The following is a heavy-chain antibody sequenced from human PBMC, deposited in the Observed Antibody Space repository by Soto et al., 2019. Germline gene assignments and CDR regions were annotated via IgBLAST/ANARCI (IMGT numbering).Heavy chain of an antibody. Sequence: GGSLRLSCTASGFTFGDYAMSWVRQAPGKGLEWVGFIRSKAYGGTTEYAASVKGRFTISRDDSKSIAYLQMNSLKTEDTAVYYCTRDFPTYPKHYDSSGYYFDYWGQGILVTVSS. CDR2: IRSKAYGGTT. CDR3: TRDFPTYPKHYDSSGYYFDY. V-gene: IGHV3-49*04. D-gene: IGHD3-22*01. CDR1: GFTFGDYA. J-gene: IGHJ4*02.